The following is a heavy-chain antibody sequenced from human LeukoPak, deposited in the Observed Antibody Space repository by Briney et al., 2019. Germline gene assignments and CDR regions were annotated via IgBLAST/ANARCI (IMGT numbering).Heavy chain of an antibody. V-gene: IGHV1-18*01. D-gene: IGHD5-24*01. CDR3: ARDRDPMATITALDY. CDR1: GYTFTSYG. J-gene: IGHJ4*02. Sequence: VASVKVSCKASGYTFTSYGISWVRQAAGQGLEWMGWISAYNGNTNYAQKLQGRVTMTTDTSTSTAYMELRSLRSDDTAVYYCARDRDPMATITALDYWGQGTLVTVSS. CDR2: ISAYNGNT.